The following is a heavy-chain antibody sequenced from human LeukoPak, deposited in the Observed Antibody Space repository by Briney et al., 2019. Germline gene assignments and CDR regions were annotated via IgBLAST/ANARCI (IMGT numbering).Heavy chain of an antibody. CDR1: GGSISSYY. Sequence: PSETLSLTCTVSGGSISSYYWSWIRQPPGKGLEWIGYIYYSGSTNYNPSLKSRVTISVDTSKNQFSLKLSSVTAADTAVYYCARGSYSGGSDYWGQGTLVTVSS. D-gene: IGHD1-26*01. CDR3: ARGSYSGGSDY. J-gene: IGHJ4*02. CDR2: IYYSGST. V-gene: IGHV4-59*01.